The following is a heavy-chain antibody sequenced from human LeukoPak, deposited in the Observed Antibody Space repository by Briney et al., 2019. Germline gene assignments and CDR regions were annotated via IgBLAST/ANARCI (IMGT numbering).Heavy chain of an antibody. V-gene: IGHV4-59*08. CDR1: GGSISSYY. Sequence: SETLSLTCTVSGGSISSYYWSWIRQPPGKGLEWIAYIYYSGSTNYNPSLKSRVTISVDTSKNQFSLKLSSVTAADTAVYYCASITVDTAMVYFDYWGQGTLVTVSP. J-gene: IGHJ4*02. D-gene: IGHD5-18*01. CDR2: IYYSGST. CDR3: ASITVDTAMVYFDY.